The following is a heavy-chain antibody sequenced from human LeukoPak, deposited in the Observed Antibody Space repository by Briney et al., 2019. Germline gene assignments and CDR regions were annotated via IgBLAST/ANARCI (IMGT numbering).Heavy chain of an antibody. V-gene: IGHV4-59*01. CDR3: ARHLASYYFDY. Sequence: PSETLSLTCTVSGGSINSYYWSWIRQSPGKGLEWIGFVYHSGSTSYNPSLKSRVTISIATSRDQFSLKLKSVTAADTAVYYCARHLASYYFDYWGQGTLVTVSS. CDR2: VYHSGST. CDR1: GGSINSYY. J-gene: IGHJ4*02.